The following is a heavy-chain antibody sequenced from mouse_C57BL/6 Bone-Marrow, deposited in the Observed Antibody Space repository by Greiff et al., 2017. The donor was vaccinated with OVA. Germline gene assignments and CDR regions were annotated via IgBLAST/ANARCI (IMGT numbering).Heavy chain of an antibody. CDR1: GYTFTSYW. Sequence: QVQLQQPGAELVKPGASVKLSCKASGYTFTSYWMQWVKQRPGQGLEWIGEIDPSDSYTNYNQKFKGKATLTVDTSSSTAYMQRSSLTSEDSAVYYCAREADGYAWFAYWGQGTLVTVSA. V-gene: IGHV1-50*01. J-gene: IGHJ3*01. D-gene: IGHD2-2*01. CDR3: AREADGYAWFAY. CDR2: IDPSDSYT.